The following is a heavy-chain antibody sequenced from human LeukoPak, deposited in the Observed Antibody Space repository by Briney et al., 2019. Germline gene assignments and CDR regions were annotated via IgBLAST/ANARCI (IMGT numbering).Heavy chain of an antibody. CDR1: GYTFTSYG. CDR2: ISAYNGNT. J-gene: IGHJ6*02. V-gene: IGHV1-18*01. Sequence: GASVKVSCKASGYTFTSYGISWVRQAPGQGLEWMGWISAYNGNTNYAQKLQGRVTMTTDTSTSTAYMELRSLRSDDTAVYYCARDLSVYLFYGMDVWGQGTTVTVSS. CDR3: ARDLSVYLFYGMDV. D-gene: IGHD3-3*01.